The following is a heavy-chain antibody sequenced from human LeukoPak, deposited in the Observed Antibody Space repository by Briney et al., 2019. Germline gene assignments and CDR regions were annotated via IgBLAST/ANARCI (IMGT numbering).Heavy chain of an antibody. J-gene: IGHJ4*02. CDR2: IYPNSGGT. CDR1: GYTFTGYY. D-gene: IGHD2-15*01. V-gene: IGHV1-2*02. Sequence: ASVTVSYMPSGYTFTGYYMHWVRQAPGQGLEWMGWIYPNSGGTNYTQKFQGRVTMTRDTYISTAYMELSRLRSDDTAVYYCARDFYCSGCSWSFDYWGQGTLVTVSS. CDR3: ARDFYCSGCSWSFDY.